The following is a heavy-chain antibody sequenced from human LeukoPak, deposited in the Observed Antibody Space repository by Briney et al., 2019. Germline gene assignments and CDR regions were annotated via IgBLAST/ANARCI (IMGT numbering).Heavy chain of an antibody. V-gene: IGHV4-59*01. J-gene: IGHJ4*02. Sequence: SETLSLTCTLAGGSRSRAYWRWIWQSPGRGLEWIGYIYKRGGTNDNHSLTRAVTISVDTSKRQFSLKVNSVTAADTAVYYCARGTYSGSYSGYFDYWGQGTLVTVSS. D-gene: IGHD1-26*01. CDR2: IYKRGGT. CDR1: GGSRSRAY. CDR3: ARGTYSGSYSGYFDY.